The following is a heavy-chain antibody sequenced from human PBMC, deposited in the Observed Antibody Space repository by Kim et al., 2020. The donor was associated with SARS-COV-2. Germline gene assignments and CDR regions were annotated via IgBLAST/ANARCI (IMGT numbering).Heavy chain of an antibody. V-gene: IGHV3-23*01. D-gene: IGHD3-10*01. J-gene: IGHJ4*02. CDR3: AKSRAGGYYGSGTYGVRDV. CDR1: GFTFSNYA. CDR2: ISGNSGST. Sequence: GGSLRLSCAASGFTFSNYAMNWVRQAPGKGLEWVSSISGNSGSTYYADSVKGRFTISRDNPKNTLYLQMNSLRAEDTAVYYCAKSRAGGYYGSGTYGVRDVWGQGTLVTVSS.